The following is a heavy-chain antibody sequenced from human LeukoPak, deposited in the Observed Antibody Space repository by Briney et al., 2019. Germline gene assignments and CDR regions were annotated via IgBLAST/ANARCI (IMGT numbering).Heavy chain of an antibody. D-gene: IGHD3-22*01. CDR3: ASPTYDSSGYYHLK. J-gene: IGHJ4*02. V-gene: IGHV4-39*01. CDR2: AYQGGST. Sequence: SETLSLTCTVSGGSISSSSNYWGWIRQPAGKGLEWIGSAYQGGSTYYNPSLKSRVTISVDTSKNQFSLQLTSVTASDTAVYYCASPTYDSSGYYHLKWGQGILVTVSS. CDR1: GGSISSSSNY.